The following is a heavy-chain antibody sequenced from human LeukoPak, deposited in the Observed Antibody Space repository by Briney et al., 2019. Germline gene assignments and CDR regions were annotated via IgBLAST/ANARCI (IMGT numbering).Heavy chain of an antibody. D-gene: IGHD4-17*01. V-gene: IGHV4-39*01. CDR3: ASYDYGDHGSFDY. Sequence: SETLSLTCTVSGGSISSSTYYWGWIRQPPGKGLEWIGNIYYSGSTYSNPSLKSRVTISVDTSKNQFSLKLNSVTAADTAVYYCASYDYGDHGSFDYWGQGTLVTVSS. CDR1: GGSISSSTYY. J-gene: IGHJ4*02. CDR2: IYYSGST.